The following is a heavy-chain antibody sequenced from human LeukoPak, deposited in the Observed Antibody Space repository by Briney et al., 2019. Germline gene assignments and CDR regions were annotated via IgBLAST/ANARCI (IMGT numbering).Heavy chain of an antibody. Sequence: GGSLRLSCAASGFTFSSYSMNWVRQAPGKGLEWVSSISSSSSYIYYADSVKGRFTISRDNAKNSLYLQMNSLRAEDTAVYYCARDTSITMIVVVTHYYGMDVWGQGTTVTVSS. CDR2: ISSSSSYI. D-gene: IGHD3-22*01. CDR1: GFTFSSYS. V-gene: IGHV3-21*01. CDR3: ARDTSITMIVVVTHYYGMDV. J-gene: IGHJ6*02.